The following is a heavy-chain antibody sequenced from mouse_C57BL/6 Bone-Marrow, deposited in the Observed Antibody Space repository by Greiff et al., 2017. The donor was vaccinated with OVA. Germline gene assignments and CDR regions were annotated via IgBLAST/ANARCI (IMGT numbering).Heavy chain of an antibody. D-gene: IGHD1-1*01. J-gene: IGHJ1*03. V-gene: IGHV1-20*01. CDR1: GYSFTGYF. CDR3: ARFHYYGSSYWYFDV. CDR2: INPYNGDT. Sequence: EVQLQQSGAELVKPGASVKISCKASGYSFTGYFMNWVMQSHGKSLEWIGRINPYNGDTFYNQKFKGKATLTVDKSSSTAHMELRSLTSEDPAVYYCARFHYYGSSYWYFDVWGTGTTVTVSS.